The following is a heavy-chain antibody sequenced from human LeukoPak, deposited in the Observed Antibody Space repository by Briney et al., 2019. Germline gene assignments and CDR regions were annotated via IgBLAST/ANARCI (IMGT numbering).Heavy chain of an antibody. J-gene: IGHJ4*02. Sequence: GGSLRLSCAASGFTFSSYSMNWVRQAPGKGLEWVSVIYSGGSTYYADSVKGRFTISRDNSKNTLYLQMNSLRAEDTAVYYCAREDFRYYYDSSGYYYWGQGTLVTVSS. V-gene: IGHV3-66*01. D-gene: IGHD3-22*01. CDR1: GFTFSSYS. CDR2: IYSGGST. CDR3: AREDFRYYYDSSGYYY.